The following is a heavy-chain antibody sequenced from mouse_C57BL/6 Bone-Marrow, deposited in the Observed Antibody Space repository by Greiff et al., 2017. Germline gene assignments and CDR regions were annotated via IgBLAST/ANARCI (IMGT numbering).Heavy chain of an antibody. V-gene: IGHV1-59*01. J-gene: IGHJ2*01. CDR3: ARDDGY. CDR2: IDPSDSYT. D-gene: IGHD2-3*01. Sequence: QVQLQQPGAELVRPGTSVKLSCKASGYTFTSYWMHWVKQRPGQGLEWIGVIDPSDSYTNYNQKFKGKATLTVDTSSSTAYMQLSSLTSEDSAVYYCARDDGYWGQGTTRTVSS. CDR1: GYTFTSYW.